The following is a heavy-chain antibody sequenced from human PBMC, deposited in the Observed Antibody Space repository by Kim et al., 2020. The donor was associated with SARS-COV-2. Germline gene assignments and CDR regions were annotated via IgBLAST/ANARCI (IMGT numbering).Heavy chain of an antibody. CDR1: GYTFTSYA. CDR2: INTNTGNP. J-gene: IGHJ6*02. CDR3: ARRQGDFWSGPLTNYYYYGMDV. D-gene: IGHD3-3*01. V-gene: IGHV7-4-1*02. Sequence: ASVKVSCKASGYTFTSYAMNWVRQAPGQGLEWMGWINTNTGNPTYAQGFTGRFVFSLDTSVSTAYLQISSLKAEDTAVYYCARRQGDFWSGPLTNYYYYGMDVWGQGTTVTVSS.